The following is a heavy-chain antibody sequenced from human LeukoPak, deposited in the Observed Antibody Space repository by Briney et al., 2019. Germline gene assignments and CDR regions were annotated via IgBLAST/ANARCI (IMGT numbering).Heavy chain of an antibody. V-gene: IGHV3-30*03. CDR3: ARKFLTGRLIDY. Sequence: GRSLRLSCAASGFTFSNYGMHWVRQAPGKGLEWVAVISYDGSNEYYADSVKGRFTISRDTSKNTLYLQMNSLRAEDTALYYCARKFLTGRLIDYWGQGTLVTVSS. CDR2: ISYDGSNE. D-gene: IGHD7-27*01. J-gene: IGHJ4*02. CDR1: GFTFSNYG.